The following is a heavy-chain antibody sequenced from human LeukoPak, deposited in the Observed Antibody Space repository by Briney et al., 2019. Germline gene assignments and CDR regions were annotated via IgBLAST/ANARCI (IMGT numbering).Heavy chain of an antibody. J-gene: IGHJ3*02. D-gene: IGHD3-22*01. CDR2: IRYDGSNK. CDR1: GFTFSSYG. V-gene: IGHV3-30*02. Sequence: GGSLRLSCAASGFTFSSYGMHWVRQAPGKGLGWVAFIRYDGSNKYYADSVKGRCTISRDNLKNVLYLQMNSLKVEDTALYYCARGLFLSGYLDAFDIWGQGTVVTVSS. CDR3: ARGLFLSGYLDAFDI.